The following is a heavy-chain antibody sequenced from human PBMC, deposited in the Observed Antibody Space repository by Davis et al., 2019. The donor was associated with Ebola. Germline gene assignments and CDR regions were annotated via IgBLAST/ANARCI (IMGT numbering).Heavy chain of an antibody. CDR3: ARGAPSAPGVEYAIPYYYYGMDV. CDR1: GYTFTSYY. Sequence: ASVKVSCKASGYTFTSYYMHWVRQAPGQGLEWMGIINPSGGSTSYAQKFQGRVTMTRDTSTRTVYMELSSLRSEDTAVYYCARGAPSAPGVEYAIPYYYYGMDVWGQGTTVTVSS. CDR2: INPSGGST. J-gene: IGHJ6*02. D-gene: IGHD2-8*02. V-gene: IGHV1-46*01.